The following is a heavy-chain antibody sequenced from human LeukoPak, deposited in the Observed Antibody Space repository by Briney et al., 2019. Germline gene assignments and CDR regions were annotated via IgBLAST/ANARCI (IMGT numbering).Heavy chain of an antibody. CDR3: AKDLPASFNYGDYLPDAFDI. J-gene: IGHJ3*02. CDR2: ISYDGSNK. D-gene: IGHD4-17*01. CDR1: GFTFSSYG. Sequence: GRSLRLSCAASGFTFSSYGMHWVRQAPGKGLEWVAVISYDGSNKYYADSVKGRFTISGDNSKNTLYLQMNSLRAEDTAVYYCAKDLPASFNYGDYLPDAFDIWGQGTMVTVPS. V-gene: IGHV3-30*18.